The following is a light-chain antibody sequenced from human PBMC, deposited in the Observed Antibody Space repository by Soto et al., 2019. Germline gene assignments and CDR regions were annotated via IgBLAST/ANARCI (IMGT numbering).Light chain of an antibody. Sequence: QSALTQPASVSGSPGQSITVSCTGTSSDVGGSDHVNWYQQHPGKAPKLMIFDVSNRPSGVSTRFSGSKSGNAASLTISGLQAEDEADYYCNSYTSSSTLFGTGTKLTVL. J-gene: IGLJ1*01. CDR2: DVS. CDR1: SSDVGGSDH. V-gene: IGLV2-14*03. CDR3: NSYTSSSTL.